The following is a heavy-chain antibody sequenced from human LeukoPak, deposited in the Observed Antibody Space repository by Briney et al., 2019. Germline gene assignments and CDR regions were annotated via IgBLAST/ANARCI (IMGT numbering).Heavy chain of an antibody. CDR1: GYTFTSYG. J-gene: IGHJ4*02. V-gene: IGHV1-18*01. D-gene: IGHD3-10*01. CDR3: ARRSRFGELFDY. CDR2: ISAYNGNT. Sequence: ASVKVSFKASGYTFTSYGISWVRQAPGQGLEWMGWISAYNGNTNYAQKLQGRVTMTTDTSTSTAYMELRSLRSDDTAVYYCARRSRFGELFDYWGQGTLVTVSS.